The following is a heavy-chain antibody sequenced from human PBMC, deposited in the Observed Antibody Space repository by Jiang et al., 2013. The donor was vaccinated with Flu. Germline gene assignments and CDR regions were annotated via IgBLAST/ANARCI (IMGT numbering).Heavy chain of an antibody. Sequence: SQTLSLTCAISGDSVSSNTAAWNWIRLSPSRGLEWLGRTYCRSRWYNDYVVSVQSRITINPDTSMNRFSLLLSSVTPEDTAVYYCARETAGTYSFDYWGQGTLV. V-gene: IGHV6-1*01. CDR3: ARETAGTYSFDY. CDR2: TYCRSRWYN. CDR1: GDSVSSNTAA. D-gene: IGHD6-13*01. J-gene: IGHJ4*02.